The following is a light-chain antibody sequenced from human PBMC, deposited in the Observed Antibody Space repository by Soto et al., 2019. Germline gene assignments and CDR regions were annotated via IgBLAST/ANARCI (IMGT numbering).Light chain of an antibody. CDR2: GAS. CDR3: QPYGDSRT. Sequence: IGLTQSPSPLPFSPGERCARSCRSSQIVYGRQLACYQHKPCQAPRLLIYGASGRATGIPDRFGGSGSGTDFTLTSSILEPEDCAVYYCQPYGDSRTFGQGTKVDI. V-gene: IGKV3-20*01. CDR1: QIVYGRQ. J-gene: IGKJ1*01.